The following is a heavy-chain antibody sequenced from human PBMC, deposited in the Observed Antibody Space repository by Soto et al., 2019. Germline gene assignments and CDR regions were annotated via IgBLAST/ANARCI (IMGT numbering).Heavy chain of an antibody. V-gene: IGHV4-34*01. CDR2: INHSGST. CDR3: ARLPTRTHMTTVTTGRDY. Sequence: SETLSLTCAVYGGSFSGYYWSWIRQPPGKGLEWIGEINHSGSTNYNPSLKSRVTISVDTCKNQFSLKLSSVTAADTAVYYCARLPTRTHMTTVTTGRDYWGQGTLVTVSS. D-gene: IGHD4-4*01. CDR1: GGSFSGYY. J-gene: IGHJ4*02.